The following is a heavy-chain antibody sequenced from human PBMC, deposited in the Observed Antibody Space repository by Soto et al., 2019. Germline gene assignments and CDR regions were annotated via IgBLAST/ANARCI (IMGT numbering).Heavy chain of an antibody. CDR3: TTERCTGTNSYVKNDFDV. J-gene: IGHJ3*01. CDR2: IKTIAGGGTT. Sequence: GGSLRLSCAASGFTFNDAWMTWVRQGPGKGLEWVGRIKTIAGGGTTDYTAPVKGRFTISRDDSKNTVYLQMNSLKIEDTDVYYSTTERCTGTNSYVKNDFDVWGQGTMVTV. D-gene: IGHD1-1*01. V-gene: IGHV3-15*01. CDR1: GFTFNDAW.